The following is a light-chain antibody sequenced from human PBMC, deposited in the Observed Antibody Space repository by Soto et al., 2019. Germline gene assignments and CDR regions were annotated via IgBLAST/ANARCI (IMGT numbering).Light chain of an antibody. CDR3: QQYNNWPRT. CDR1: QSFSSN. CDR2: GAS. J-gene: IGKJ1*01. V-gene: IGKV3-15*01. Sequence: EIVMTQSPATLSVSPGERAPLSCRASQSFSSNLAWYQQKPGQAPSLFIYGASTRATGIPARFSGSGSGTEFTLTISSLQSEDFAVYYCQQYNNWPRTFGQGTKVDI.